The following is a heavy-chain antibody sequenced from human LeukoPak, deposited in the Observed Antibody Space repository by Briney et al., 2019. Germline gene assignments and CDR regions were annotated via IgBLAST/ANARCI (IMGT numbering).Heavy chain of an antibody. D-gene: IGHD5-24*01. CDR2: ISPSGDIT. CDR3: AKAEGDGFNSNFDY. Sequence: PGGTLRLSCAASGFTFSNYGMNWVRQAPGKGLEWVSGISPSGDITYYADSVKGRFTISRDNSRNTLYLQMNSLRPEDTAVYYCAKAEGDGFNSNFDYWGQGTLVTVSS. J-gene: IGHJ4*02. CDR1: GFTFSNYG. V-gene: IGHV3-23*01.